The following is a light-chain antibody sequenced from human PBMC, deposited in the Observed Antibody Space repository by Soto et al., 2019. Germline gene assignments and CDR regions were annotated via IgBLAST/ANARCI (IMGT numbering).Light chain of an antibody. J-gene: IGLJ1*01. V-gene: IGLV2-14*03. CDR3: SSYTTSNTRQIV. CDR2: DVT. CDR1: SSDVGGYNY. Sequence: QSALTQPASVSGAPGQSITLSWTGNSSDVGGYNYVSWYQHHPGKAPKLIIYDVTSRPSGVSIRFSGSKSDNTASLTISGLQPEDEADYHCSSYTTSNTRQIVFGTGTKVTVL.